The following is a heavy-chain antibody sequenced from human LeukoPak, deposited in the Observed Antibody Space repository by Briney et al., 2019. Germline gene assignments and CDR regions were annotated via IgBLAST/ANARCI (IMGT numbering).Heavy chain of an antibody. V-gene: IGHV3-11*01. D-gene: IGHD3-16*01. CDR3: AREVSPGGIHGYYYGMDV. Sequence: GGSLRLSCAASGFTFSDYYMNWIRRAPGKGLEWVSYISSRGSTIYYADSVKGRFTISRDNAKNSLYLQTNSLRAEDTAVYYCAREVSPGGIHGYYYGMDVWGQGTTVTVSS. CDR1: GFTFSDYY. CDR2: ISSRGSTI. J-gene: IGHJ6*02.